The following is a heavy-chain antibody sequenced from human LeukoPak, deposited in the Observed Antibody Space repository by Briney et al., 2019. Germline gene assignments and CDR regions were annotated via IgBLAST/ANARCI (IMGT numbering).Heavy chain of an antibody. CDR1: GFTFSSYE. J-gene: IGHJ4*02. CDR3: ARGLYSSSWQDY. D-gene: IGHD6-13*01. CDR2: IGSSGSTI. Sequence: GGSLRLSCAASGFTFSSYEMNWVRQAPGKGLEWVSYIGSSGSTIYYADSVKGRFTISRDNAKNSLYLQMNSLRAEDTAVYYCARGLYSSSWQDYWGQGTLVTVSS. V-gene: IGHV3-48*03.